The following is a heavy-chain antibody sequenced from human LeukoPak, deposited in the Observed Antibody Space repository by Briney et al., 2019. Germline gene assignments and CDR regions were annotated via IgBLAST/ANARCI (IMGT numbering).Heavy chain of an antibody. D-gene: IGHD1-7*01. CDR1: GGSFSGYY. Sequence: PSETLSLTCAVYGGSFSGYYWSWIRQPPGKGLEWIGEINHSGSTNYNPSLKSRVTISVDTSKNQFSLKLSSVTAADTAVYYCARLNWNFSFDYWGQGTLVTVSS. CDR2: INHSGST. J-gene: IGHJ4*02. CDR3: ARLNWNFSFDY. V-gene: IGHV4-34*01.